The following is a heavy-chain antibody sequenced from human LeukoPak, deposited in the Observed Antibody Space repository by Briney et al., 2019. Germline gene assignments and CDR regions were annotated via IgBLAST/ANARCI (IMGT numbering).Heavy chain of an antibody. D-gene: IGHD4-17*01. Sequence: GASVKVSCKASGYTFTSYYMHWVRQAPGQGLEWMGVINPSGGSTSYAQKFQGRVTMTRDMSTSTVYMELSSLRSEDTAVYYCARARVLFWVTTRYSGAFDIWGQGTMVTVSS. J-gene: IGHJ3*02. CDR1: GYTFTSYY. CDR2: INPSGGST. CDR3: ARARVLFWVTTRYSGAFDI. V-gene: IGHV1-46*01.